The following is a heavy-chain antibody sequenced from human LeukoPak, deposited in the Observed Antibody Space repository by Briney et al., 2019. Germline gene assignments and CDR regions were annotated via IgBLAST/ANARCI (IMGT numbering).Heavy chain of an antibody. CDR3: AKDPHTGIAPGY. J-gene: IGHJ4*02. V-gene: IGHV4-4*02. Sequence: PSETLSLTCAVSGDSLTNSHWWSWVRQPPGKGLEWIGVIYLSGDTDYTPSLKSRITISIDKSKNQFSLKLTSVTAADTAVYYCAKDPHTGIAPGYWGQGTLVTVSS. CDR2: IYLSGDT. D-gene: IGHD5-18*01. CDR1: GDSLTNSHW.